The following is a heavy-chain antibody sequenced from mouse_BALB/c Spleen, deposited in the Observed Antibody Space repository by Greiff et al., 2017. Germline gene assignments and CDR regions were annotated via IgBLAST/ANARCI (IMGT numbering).Heavy chain of an antibody. D-gene: IGHD2-1*01. J-gene: IGHJ4*01. V-gene: IGHV5-17*02. Sequence: DVQLVESGGGLVQPGGSRKLSCAASGFTFSSFGMHWVRQAPEKGLEWVAYISSGSSTIYYADTVKGRFTISRDNPKNTLFLQMTSLRSEDTAMYYCARSRGNSYAMDYWGQGTSVTVSS. CDR1: GFTFSSFG. CDR3: ARSRGNSYAMDY. CDR2: ISSGSSTI.